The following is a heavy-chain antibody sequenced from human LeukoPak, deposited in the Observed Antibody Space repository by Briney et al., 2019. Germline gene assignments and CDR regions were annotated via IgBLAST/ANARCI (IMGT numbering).Heavy chain of an antibody. CDR2: ISYSGST. V-gene: IGHV4-59*01. J-gene: IGHJ3*02. CDR3: ARDYYDSSGYYAFDI. CDR1: GASISSYY. D-gene: IGHD3-22*01. Sequence: SETLSLTCTVSGASISSYYWSWIRQPPGKGLEWIGYISYSGSTNYNPSLKSRVTISADTSKNQFSLKLSSVTAADTAVYYCARDYYDSSGYYAFDIRGQGTMVTVSS.